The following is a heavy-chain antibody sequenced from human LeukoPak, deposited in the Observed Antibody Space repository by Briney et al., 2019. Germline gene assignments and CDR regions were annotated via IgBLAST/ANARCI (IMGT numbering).Heavy chain of an antibody. D-gene: IGHD1-26*01. V-gene: IGHV1-69*13. J-gene: IGHJ4*02. CDR2: IIPLFGTP. CDR1: GGTFSRYG. CDR3: ARDSVIVGATGFDY. Sequence: SVKVSCKASGGTFSRYGISWVRQAPGQGLEWMGGIIPLFGTPNYAQKFQGRVTITADESTSTAYMELSSLRSEDTAVYYCARDSVIVGATGFDYWGQGTLVTVSS.